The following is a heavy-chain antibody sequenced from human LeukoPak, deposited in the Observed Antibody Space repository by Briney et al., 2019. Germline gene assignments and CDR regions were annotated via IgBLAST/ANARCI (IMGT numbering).Heavy chain of an antibody. J-gene: IGHJ4*02. V-gene: IGHV3-7*03. CDR1: GFIFNNYW. Sequence: GGSLRLSCAASGFIFNNYWMSWVRQAPGKGLEWVANINQGGSDQYYVDSVKGRFTISRDNSKNSLYLQMNSLRAEDTAIYYCARNPSGGPKGYWGQGTLVTVSS. CDR2: INQGGSDQ. D-gene: IGHD3-10*01. CDR3: ARNPSGGPKGY.